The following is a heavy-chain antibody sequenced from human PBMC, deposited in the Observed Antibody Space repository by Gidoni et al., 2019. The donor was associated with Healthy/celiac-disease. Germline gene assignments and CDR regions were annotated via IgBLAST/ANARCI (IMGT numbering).Heavy chain of an antibody. J-gene: IGHJ5*02. D-gene: IGHD4-17*01. Sequence: QVQLVQSGAEVKKPGASVTVSCKASGYTFTGYYMHWVRQAPGQGLEWMGWINPNSGGTNYAQKFQGWVTMTRDTSISTAYMELSRLRSDDTAVYYCAREASTVTTFNWFDPWGQGTLVTVSS. CDR2: INPNSGGT. V-gene: IGHV1-2*04. CDR1: GYTFTGYY. CDR3: AREASTVTTFNWFDP.